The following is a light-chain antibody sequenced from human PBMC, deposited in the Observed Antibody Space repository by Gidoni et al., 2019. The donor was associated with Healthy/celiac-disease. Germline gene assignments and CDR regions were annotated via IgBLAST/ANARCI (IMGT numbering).Light chain of an antibody. CDR1: QSLVHSDGNTY. J-gene: IGKJ1*01. Sequence: DVVMTQSTLSLSVTLGQPASISCRSSQSLVHSDGNTYLNWFHQRPGQSPRRLIYQVSNRDSGVPDRFSGSVSGTDFTLKISRVEAEDVGVYYCMQGTDWPRTFGQGTKVDIK. V-gene: IGKV2-30*02. CDR3: MQGTDWPRT. CDR2: QVS.